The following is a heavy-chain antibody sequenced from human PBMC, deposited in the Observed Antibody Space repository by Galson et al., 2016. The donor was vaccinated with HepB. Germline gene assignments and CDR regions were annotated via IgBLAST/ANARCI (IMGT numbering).Heavy chain of an antibody. Sequence: ETLSLTCAVSGGSISSSNWWSWVRQPPGEGLEWIWEIYHSGSTNYNPSLKSRVTISVDKSKNQFPLKLSSVTAADTPLYYRARNYGGHNWFDPWGQGTLVTVSS. CDR1: GGSISSSNW. J-gene: IGHJ5*02. V-gene: IGHV4-4*02. CDR3: ARNYGGHNWFDP. CDR2: IYHSGST. D-gene: IGHD4-23*01.